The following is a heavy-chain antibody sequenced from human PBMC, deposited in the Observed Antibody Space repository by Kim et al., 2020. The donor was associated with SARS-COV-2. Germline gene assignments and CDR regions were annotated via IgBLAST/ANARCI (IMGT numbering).Heavy chain of an antibody. V-gene: IGHV3-23*01. CDR2: ISGSGGST. Sequence: GGSLRLSCAASGFTFSSYAMSWVRQAPGKGLEWVSAISGSGGSTYYADSVKGRFTISRDNSKNTLYLQMNSLRAEDTAVYYCAKIKTRYYDSSGPNPADPWGQGTLVTVSS. CDR1: GFTFSSYA. J-gene: IGHJ5*02. D-gene: IGHD3-22*01. CDR3: AKIKTRYYDSSGPNPADP.